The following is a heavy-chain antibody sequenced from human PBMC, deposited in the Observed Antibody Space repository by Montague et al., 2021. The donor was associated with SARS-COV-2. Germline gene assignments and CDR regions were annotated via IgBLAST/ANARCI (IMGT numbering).Heavy chain of an antibody. CDR3: ARDSLFRSGYSSGWPDY. CDR2: ISSSVSTL. D-gene: IGHD6-19*01. J-gene: IGHJ4*02. V-gene: IGHV3-48*03. Sequence: SLRLSCAASGFTVSSYELNWVRQAPGKGLEWVSYISSSVSTLYYSYSXXGLFTISRDNAKNSLYLQMNSLRAEDTAVYYCARDSLFRSGYSSGWPDYWGQGTLVTVSS. CDR1: GFTVSSYE.